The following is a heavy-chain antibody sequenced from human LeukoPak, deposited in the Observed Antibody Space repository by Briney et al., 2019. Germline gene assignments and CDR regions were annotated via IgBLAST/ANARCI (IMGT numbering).Heavy chain of an antibody. Sequence: ASETLSLTCAVYGGSFSGYYWSWIRQSPGKEWEWSGEINHSGSTNYNPFLKSRVTISVDTSKTQFSLKLSSVTAAATALYYGARGDIVVVPAANGIYYYMDVWGKGTTVTASS. CDR2: INHSGST. J-gene: IGHJ6*03. V-gene: IGHV4-34*01. D-gene: IGHD2-2*01. CDR1: GGSFSGYY. CDR3: ARGDIVVVPAANGIYYYMDV.